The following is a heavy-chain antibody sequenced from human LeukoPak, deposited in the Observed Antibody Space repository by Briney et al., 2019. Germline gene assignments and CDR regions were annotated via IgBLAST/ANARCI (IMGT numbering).Heavy chain of an antibody. Sequence: PGGSLRLSCAASGLTFRSFGMSWVRQAPGKGLEWVSGVSGSGAVTYYADSVKGRFTISRDNSKNTLYLRMNTLRADDTAVYYCAKGHTDSGTGFHYWGRGTLVTVSS. CDR1: GLTFRSFG. CDR2: VSGSGAVT. D-gene: IGHD4-17*01. V-gene: IGHV3-23*01. CDR3: AKGHTDSGTGFHY. J-gene: IGHJ4*02.